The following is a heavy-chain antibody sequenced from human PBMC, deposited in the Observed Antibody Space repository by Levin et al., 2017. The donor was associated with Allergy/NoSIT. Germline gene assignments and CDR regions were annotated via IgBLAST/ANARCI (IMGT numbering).Heavy chain of an antibody. CDR2: IYYSGST. Sequence: PSQTLSLTCTVSGGSISSYYWSWLRQPPGKGLEWIGYIYYSGSTNYNPSLKSRVTISVDTSKNQFSLKLSSVTAADTAVYYCARADVGATEMYYFDYWGQGTLVTVSS. CDR1: GGSISSYY. J-gene: IGHJ4*02. V-gene: IGHV4-59*01. D-gene: IGHD1-26*01. CDR3: ARADVGATEMYYFDY.